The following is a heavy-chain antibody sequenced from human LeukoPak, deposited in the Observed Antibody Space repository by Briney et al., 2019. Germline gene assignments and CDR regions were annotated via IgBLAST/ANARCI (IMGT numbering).Heavy chain of an antibody. Sequence: SETLSLTCTVSGGSISSYYWSWIRQPAGKGLEWIGRIYISGSTNYNPSLKSRVTMSVDTSKNQFSLKLSSVTAADTAVYYCARELRELLCFDYWGQGTLVTVSS. D-gene: IGHD1-26*01. V-gene: IGHV4-4*07. J-gene: IGHJ4*02. CDR1: GGSISSYY. CDR2: IYISGST. CDR3: ARELRELLCFDY.